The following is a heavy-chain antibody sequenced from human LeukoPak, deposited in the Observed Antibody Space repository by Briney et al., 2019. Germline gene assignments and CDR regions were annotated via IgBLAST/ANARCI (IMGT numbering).Heavy chain of an antibody. CDR3: ARDRWTCTYYFDY. J-gene: IGHJ4*02. Sequence: GGSLRLSCAASGFTFSSFGMHWVRQAPGKGLEWVAVIWHDGSNKDYADSVKGRLAISRDNSKNTLYLEMNSLRAEDTAVYYCARDRWTCTYYFDYWGQGTLVTVSS. CDR2: IWHDGSNK. CDR1: GFTFSSFG. D-gene: IGHD2-15*01. V-gene: IGHV3-33*01.